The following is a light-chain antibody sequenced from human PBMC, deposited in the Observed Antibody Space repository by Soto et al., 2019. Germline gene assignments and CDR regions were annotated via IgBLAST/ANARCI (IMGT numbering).Light chain of an antibody. J-gene: IGKJ5*01. V-gene: IGKV1-9*01. Sequence: IRVTQSPSSLPPSVRDRVTITCRASQGISNSSAWYQQKPWKAPNLLLYAPSPLQSGVPSRFSGSGSGTDFTLTISRLQPEDFAQYYCQQRNSYPITFGQGTRLEIK. CDR2: APS. CDR3: QQRNSYPIT. CDR1: QGISNS.